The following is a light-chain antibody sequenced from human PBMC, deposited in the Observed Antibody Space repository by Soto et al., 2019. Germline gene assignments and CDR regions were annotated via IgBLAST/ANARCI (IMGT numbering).Light chain of an antibody. Sequence: QPVLTQPPSVSGAPGQTITISCTGSSSNIGAGYDVHWYQQLPGRAPKLLIYGNNNRPSGVPDRFSGSKSGTSVSLAITGLRGEDEADYSCAAWDDSLSGFYVFGTGTKLTVL. CDR3: AAWDDSLSGFYV. CDR2: GNN. CDR1: SSNIGAGYD. V-gene: IGLV1-40*01. J-gene: IGLJ1*01.